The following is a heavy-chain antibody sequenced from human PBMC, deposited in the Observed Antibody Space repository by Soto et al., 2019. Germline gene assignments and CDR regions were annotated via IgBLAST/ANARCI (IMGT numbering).Heavy chain of an antibody. CDR2: INAGNGNT. Sequence: ASVKVSCKASGYTFTSYAMHWVRQAPGQRLEWMGWINAGNGNTKYSQKFQGRVTVTRDTSASTAYMELSSLRSEDTAVYYCARAHPLTGYDYWGQGTLVTVSS. J-gene: IGHJ4*02. CDR1: GYTFTSYA. CDR3: ARAHPLTGYDY. V-gene: IGHV1-3*01. D-gene: IGHD3-9*01.